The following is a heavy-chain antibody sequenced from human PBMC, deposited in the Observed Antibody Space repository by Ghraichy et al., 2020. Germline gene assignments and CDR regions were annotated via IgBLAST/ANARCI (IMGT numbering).Heavy chain of an antibody. CDR3: ATRYPATYYFDY. CDR2: IYSRGST. V-gene: IGHV4-39*01. D-gene: IGHD1-26*01. J-gene: IGHJ4*02. Sequence: SETLSLTCTVSGGSISSSTYYWGWIRQPPGKGLEWIGTIYSRGSTYYNSSLKSRVTISVDTSKNQFPLKLSSVTAADTAVYYCATRYPATYYFDYWGQGTLVTVSS. CDR1: GGSISSSTYY.